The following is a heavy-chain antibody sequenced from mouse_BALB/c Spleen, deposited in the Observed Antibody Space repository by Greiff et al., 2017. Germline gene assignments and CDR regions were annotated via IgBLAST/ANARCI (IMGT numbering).Heavy chain of an antibody. CDR1: GFTFSSYA. CDR2: ISSGGSYT. D-gene: IGHD1-1*01. CDR3: ARRYGSSYAMDY. J-gene: IGHJ4*01. Sequence: EVQLHESGGGLVKPGGSLKLSCAASGFTFSSYAMSWVRQSPEKRLEWVAEISSGGSYTYYPDTVTGRFTISRDNAKNTLYLEMSSLRSEDTAMYYCARRYGSSYAMDYWGQGTSVTVSS. V-gene: IGHV5-9-4*01.